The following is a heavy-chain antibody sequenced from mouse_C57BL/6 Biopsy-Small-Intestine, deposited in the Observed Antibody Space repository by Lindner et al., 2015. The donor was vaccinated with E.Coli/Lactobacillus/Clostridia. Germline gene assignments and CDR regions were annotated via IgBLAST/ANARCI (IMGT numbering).Heavy chain of an antibody. D-gene: IGHD1-1*01. Sequence: VQLQESGAELAKPGASVKLSFTTSGFNIKDSYMSWVKQRTDQGLEWIGRIDPEDGETKYAPRFQGKATITADTSSNTVYLQLNSLTSEDTAVYYCAYGPSYWYFDVWGTGTTVTVSS. CDR1: GFNIKDSY. CDR3: AYGPSYWYFDV. V-gene: IGHV14-2*01. J-gene: IGHJ1*03. CDR2: IDPEDGET.